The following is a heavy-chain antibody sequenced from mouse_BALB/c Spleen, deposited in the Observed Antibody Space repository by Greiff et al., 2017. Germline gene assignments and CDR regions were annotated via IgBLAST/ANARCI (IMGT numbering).Heavy chain of an antibody. CDR3: ATPYYYGSSYYAMDY. Sequence: EVKLVESGGGLVKPGGSLKLSCAASGFTFSDYYMYWVRQTPEKRLEWVATISDGGSYTYYPDSVKGRFTISRDNAKNNLYLQMSSLKPEDTAMYYCATPYYYGSSYYAMDYWGQGTSVTVSS. CDR1: GFTFSDYY. V-gene: IGHV5-4*02. D-gene: IGHD1-1*01. J-gene: IGHJ4*01. CDR2: ISDGGSYT.